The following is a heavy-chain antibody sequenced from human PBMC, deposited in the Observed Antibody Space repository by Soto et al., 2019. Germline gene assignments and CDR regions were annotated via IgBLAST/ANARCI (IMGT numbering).Heavy chain of an antibody. V-gene: IGHV3-23*01. J-gene: IGHJ4*02. D-gene: IGHD6-19*01. CDR2: LSGSGTST. Sequence: VGSLRLSCAASGFSFVNYAMNWVRQAPGKGLEWVSGLSGSGTSTYYADSVKGRFTISRDNSRDRLFLQMNSLTADDTAVYYCAKATTNGGWFNPFDSWGQGALVTVS. CDR3: AKATTNGGWFNPFDS. CDR1: GFSFVNYA.